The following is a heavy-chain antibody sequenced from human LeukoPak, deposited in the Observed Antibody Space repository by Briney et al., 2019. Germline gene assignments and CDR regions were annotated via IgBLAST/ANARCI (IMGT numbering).Heavy chain of an antibody. V-gene: IGHV1-46*01. CDR1: GYTFTSYY. CDR3: ARGSFSKIYYYGMDV. Sequence: ASVEVSCKASGYTFTSYYMHWVRQAPGQGLEWMGIINPSGGSTSYAQKFQGRVTMTRDTSTSTVYMELSSLRSEDTAVYYCARGSFSKIYYYGMDVWGQGTTVTVSS. J-gene: IGHJ6*02. D-gene: IGHD3-16*02. CDR2: INPSGGST.